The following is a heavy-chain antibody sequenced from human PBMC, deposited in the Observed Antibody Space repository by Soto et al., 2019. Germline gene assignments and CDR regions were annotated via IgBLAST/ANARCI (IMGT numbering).Heavy chain of an antibody. J-gene: IGHJ4*02. D-gene: IGHD2-21*02. CDR1: GYTFTSYA. CDR3: ARDRSGGGNSDLDY. V-gene: IGHV1-3*01. CDR2: INAGNGNT. Sequence: GASVKVSCAASGYTFTSYAMHWVRQAPGQRLEWMGWINAGNGNTKYSQKFQGRVTITADESTSTAYMELSSLRSEDTAVYYCARDRSGGGNSDLDYWGQGTLVTVSS.